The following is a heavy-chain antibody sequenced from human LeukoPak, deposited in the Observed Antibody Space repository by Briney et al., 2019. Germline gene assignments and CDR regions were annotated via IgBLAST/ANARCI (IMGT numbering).Heavy chain of an antibody. CDR2: INHSGST. CDR3: ATPNSGRLYYLDY. J-gene: IGHJ4*02. V-gene: IGHV4-34*01. Sequence: SETLFLTCAVYGGSFSGYYWSWIRQPPGKGLEWIGEINHSGSTNYNPSLKSRVTMSVDTSKNQVSLSLSSMTAADTADYYCATPNSGRLYYLDYWGQGILVTVSS. D-gene: IGHD1-26*01. CDR1: GGSFSGYY.